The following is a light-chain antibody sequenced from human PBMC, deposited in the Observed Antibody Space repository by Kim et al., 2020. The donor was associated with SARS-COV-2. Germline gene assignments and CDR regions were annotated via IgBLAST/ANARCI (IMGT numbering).Light chain of an antibody. J-gene: IGLJ2*01. CDR2: VNTHRSH. CDR3: QTWGPGVRV. Sequence: ASVRITYTLSTGHSSNAMAWHHQQPEKDPRYLMKVNTHRSHHMGDGVPVRFSGTRCGAGRYLTITSLQSGDEGNYSFQTWGPGVRVFGGGTQLTVL. V-gene: IGLV4-69*02. CDR1: TGHSSNA.